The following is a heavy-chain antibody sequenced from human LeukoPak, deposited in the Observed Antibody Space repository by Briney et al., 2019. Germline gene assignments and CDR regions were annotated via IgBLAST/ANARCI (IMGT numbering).Heavy chain of an antibody. CDR2: IIPILGTA. V-gene: IGHV1-69*05. D-gene: IGHD3-22*01. CDR3: ARHYYYDSSGYYFDY. J-gene: IGHJ4*02. CDR1: GGTFSSYA. Sequence: SVKVSCKASGGTFSSYAISWVRQAPGQGLEWMGGIIPILGTANYAQEFQGRVTITTDESTSTAYMELSSLRSEDTAVYYCARHYYYDSSGYYFDYWGQGTLVTVSS.